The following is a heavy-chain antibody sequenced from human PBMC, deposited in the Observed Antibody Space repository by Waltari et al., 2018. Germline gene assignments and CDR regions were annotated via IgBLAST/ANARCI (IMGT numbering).Heavy chain of an antibody. CDR3: ARDGRGYNYGYGLDY. Sequence: QVQLQESGPGRVKPSETLSLMCTVSGDSISGYHWSWIRQPPGKGLEWIGYIYFTGTTNYNPSLKSRVTISLDTPKNQFSLNLRSVTAADTAVYYCARDGRGYNYGYGLDYWGQGTLVTVSS. CDR2: IYFTGTT. J-gene: IGHJ4*02. V-gene: IGHV4-59*01. D-gene: IGHD5-18*01. CDR1: GDSISGYH.